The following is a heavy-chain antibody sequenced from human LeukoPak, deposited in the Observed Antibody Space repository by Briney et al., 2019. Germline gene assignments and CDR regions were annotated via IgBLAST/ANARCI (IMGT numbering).Heavy chain of an antibody. CDR3: ARDPYGSIDY. D-gene: IGHD3-10*01. CDR2: IYYGGST. V-gene: IGHV4-31*03. CDR1: GGSISSGGYY. J-gene: IGHJ4*02. Sequence: SQTLSLTCTVSGGSISSGGYYWSWIRQHPGKGLEWIGHIYYGGSTYYNPSLKSRVTISVDTSKNQFSLKLSSVTAADTAVYYCARDPYGSIDYWGQGTLVTVSS.